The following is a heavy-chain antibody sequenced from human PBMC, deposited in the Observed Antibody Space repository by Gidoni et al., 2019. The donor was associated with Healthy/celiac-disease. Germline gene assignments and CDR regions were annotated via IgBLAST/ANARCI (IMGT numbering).Heavy chain of an antibody. J-gene: IGHJ4*02. D-gene: IGHD4-17*01. V-gene: IGHV3-30*18. Sequence: VQLEESGGGGVQPGRSRRLACEASGSAFSSYGMHWVRQAPGKGLELVSVISYDGSNTFYADSVKGRFTISRDNSKNTLYLQMNSLRAEDTAVYYCAKDWALYGDYYFDSWGQGTLVTVSS. CDR1: GSAFSSYG. CDR3: AKDWALYGDYYFDS. CDR2: ISYDGSNT.